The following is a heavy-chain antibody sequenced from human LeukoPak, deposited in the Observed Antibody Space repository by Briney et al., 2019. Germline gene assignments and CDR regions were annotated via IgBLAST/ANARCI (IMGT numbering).Heavy chain of an antibody. CDR3: ARDLRNPGPPMGGMDV. D-gene: IGHD1-14*01. CDR2: ISSSSSYI. Sequence: SGRSLRLSCAASGFTFSSYSMNWVRQAPGKGLEWVSSISSSSSYIYYADSVKGRFTISRDNAKNSLYLQMNSLRAEDTAVYYCARDLRNPGPPMGGMDVWGQGTTVTVPS. J-gene: IGHJ6*02. V-gene: IGHV3-21*01. CDR1: GFTFSSYS.